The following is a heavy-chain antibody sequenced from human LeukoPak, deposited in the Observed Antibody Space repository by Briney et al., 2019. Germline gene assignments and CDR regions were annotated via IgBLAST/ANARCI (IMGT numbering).Heavy chain of an antibody. J-gene: IGHJ6*02. V-gene: IGHV4-4*07. D-gene: IGHD2-21*02. Sequence: SETLSLTCTVSGGSMSGYYWNWIRQPAGKGLEWIGRIHTTGGTNSKPSLKSRLIMSVDTSTNQFSLRMRFVTAADTAVYYCARNLGGDDYYLYGMDVWGQGTTVTVSS. CDR2: IHTTGGT. CDR1: GGSMSGYY. CDR3: ARNLGGDDYYLYGMDV.